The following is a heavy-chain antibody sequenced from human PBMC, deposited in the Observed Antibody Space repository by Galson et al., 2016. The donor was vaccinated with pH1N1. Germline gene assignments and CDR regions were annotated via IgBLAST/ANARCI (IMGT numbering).Heavy chain of an antibody. J-gene: IGHJ4*02. CDR2: IFYSGST. V-gene: IGHV4-31*03. CDR3: ARGVSVAGTPRLDY. D-gene: IGHD6-19*01. Sequence: TLSLTCTVSGGSISSGGYYWSWIRQHPGKGLEWIGYIFYSGSTYYNPSLKSRVTISVDTSKNQFSLKLSSVTAADTAVYYCARGVSVAGTPRLDYWSQGTLVTVSS. CDR1: GGSISSGGYY.